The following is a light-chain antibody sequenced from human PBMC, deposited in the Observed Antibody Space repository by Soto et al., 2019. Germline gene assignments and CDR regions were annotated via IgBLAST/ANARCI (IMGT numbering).Light chain of an antibody. V-gene: IGLV1-40*01. Sequence: QYVLTQPPSVSGAPGQRATISCTGSSSNIGAGYEVHWYQQLPGTAPKRLIYGNSNRPSGVPDRFSGSKSGTSAYLAITGLEAEDEADYYCQSYDRSLSGSVFGGGTKLTVL. CDR1: SSNIGAGYE. CDR2: GNS. CDR3: QSYDRSLSGSV. J-gene: IGLJ2*01.